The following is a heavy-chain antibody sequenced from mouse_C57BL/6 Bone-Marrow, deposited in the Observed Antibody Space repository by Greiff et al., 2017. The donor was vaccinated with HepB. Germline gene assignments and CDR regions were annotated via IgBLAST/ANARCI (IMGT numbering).Heavy chain of an antibody. CDR1: GYTFTSYW. CDR3: AREDYYYGSSHLYFDY. J-gene: IGHJ2*01. V-gene: IGHV1-64*01. CDR2: IHPNSGST. D-gene: IGHD1-1*01. Sequence: QVQLQQPGAELVKPGASVKLSCKASGYTFTSYWMHWVKQRPGQGLEWIGMIHPNSGSTNYNEKFKSKATLTVDKSSSTAYMQLSSLTSEDSAVYYCAREDYYYGSSHLYFDYWGQGTTLTVSS.